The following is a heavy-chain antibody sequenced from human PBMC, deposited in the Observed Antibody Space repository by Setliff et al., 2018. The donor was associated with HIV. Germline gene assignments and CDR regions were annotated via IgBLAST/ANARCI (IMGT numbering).Heavy chain of an antibody. Sequence: GGSLRLSCEASGFTVSSSYMAWVRQAPGKGLEWVSTIYSDGSTYHRDSVKGRFTLSRDNSKNTVYLQVGSLRPDDTAMYDCARSRPYNSALDYWGQGTLVTV. CDR2: IYSDGST. CDR3: ARSRPYNSALDY. J-gene: IGHJ4*02. CDR1: GFTVSSSY. V-gene: IGHV3-66*02. D-gene: IGHD6-25*01.